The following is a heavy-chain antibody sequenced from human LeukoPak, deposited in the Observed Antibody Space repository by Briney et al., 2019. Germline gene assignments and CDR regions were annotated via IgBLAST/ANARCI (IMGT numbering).Heavy chain of an antibody. CDR3: ARGRGTDIVLMVYAPRGNWFDL. CDR1: GGSFSGYY. J-gene: IGHJ5*02. V-gene: IGHV4-34*01. Sequence: SETLSLTCAVYGGSFSGYYWSWIRQPPGKGLEWIGEINHSGSTNYNPSLKSRVTISVDTSKNQFSLKLSSVTAADTAVYYCARGRGTDIVLMVYAPRGNWFDLWGQGTLVTVSS. CDR2: INHSGST. D-gene: IGHD2-8*01.